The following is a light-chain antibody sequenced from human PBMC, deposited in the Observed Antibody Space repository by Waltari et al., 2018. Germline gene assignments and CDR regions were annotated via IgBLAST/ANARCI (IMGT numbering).Light chain of an antibody. CDR3: QQSYSTPYT. Sequence: DIQMTQSPSSLSASVGDRVTITCRASQNIADHLNWYQEKPGEAPKLLIWGASSLRRGVPSRFSGSGSGTDFTLTISSLHPEDFATYYCQQSYSTPYTFGQGTELDIK. J-gene: IGKJ2*01. CDR1: QNIADH. V-gene: IGKV1-39*01. CDR2: GAS.